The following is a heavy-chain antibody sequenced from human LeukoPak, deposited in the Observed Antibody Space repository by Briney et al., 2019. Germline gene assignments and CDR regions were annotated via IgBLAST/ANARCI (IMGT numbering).Heavy chain of an antibody. CDR2: ISGSGGST. J-gene: IGHJ4*02. V-gene: IGHV3-23*01. Sequence: GGSLRLSCAASGFTFSSYDMHWVRQATGKGLEWVSAISGSGGSTYYADSVKGRFTISRDNSKNTLYLQMNSLRAEDTAVYYCAKDIFNDYGDPTSDWGQGTLVTVSS. CDR3: AKDIFNDYGDPTSD. CDR1: GFTFSSYD. D-gene: IGHD4-17*01.